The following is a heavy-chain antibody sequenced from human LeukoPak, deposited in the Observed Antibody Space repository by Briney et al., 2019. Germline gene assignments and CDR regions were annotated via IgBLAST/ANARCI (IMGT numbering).Heavy chain of an antibody. V-gene: IGHV4-39*01. Sequence: SETLSLTCTVSGGSISSSSYYWGWIRQPPGKGLEWIGSIYYSGSTYYNPSLKSRVTISVDTSKNQFSLKLSSETAADTAVYYCAGTTVTTSDYWGQGTLVTVSS. CDR1: GGSISSSSYY. CDR3: AGTTVTTSDY. J-gene: IGHJ4*02. CDR2: IYYSGST. D-gene: IGHD4-17*01.